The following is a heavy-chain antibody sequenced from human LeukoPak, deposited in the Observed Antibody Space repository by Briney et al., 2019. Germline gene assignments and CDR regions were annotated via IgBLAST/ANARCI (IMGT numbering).Heavy chain of an antibody. CDR2: ISGSGGST. Sequence: GALRLSCAASGFTFDDYAMHWVRQAPGKGLEWVSAISGSGGSTYYADSVKGRFTISRDNSKNTLYLQMNSLRAEDTAVYYCAKVSTDGPLGYWGQGTLVTVSS. CDR1: GFTFDDYA. D-gene: IGHD7-27*01. V-gene: IGHV3-23*01. J-gene: IGHJ4*02. CDR3: AKVSTDGPLGY.